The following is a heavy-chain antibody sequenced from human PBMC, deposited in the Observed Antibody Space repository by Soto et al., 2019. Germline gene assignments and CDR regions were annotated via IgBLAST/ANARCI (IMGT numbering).Heavy chain of an antibody. J-gene: IGHJ5*02. D-gene: IGHD2-2*01. CDR3: ARNCISTSCYAGLNWFDP. CDR1: GYTFTSYG. Sequence: GASVKVSCKASGYTFTSYGISWVRQAPGQGLEWMGWISAYNGNTNYAQKLQGRVTMTTDTSTSTAYMELRSLRSDDTAVYYCARNCISTSCYAGLNWFDPWGQGTLVTVSS. CDR2: ISAYNGNT. V-gene: IGHV1-18*01.